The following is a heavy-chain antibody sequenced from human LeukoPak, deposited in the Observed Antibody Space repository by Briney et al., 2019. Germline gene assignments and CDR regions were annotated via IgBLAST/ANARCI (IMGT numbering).Heavy chain of an antibody. V-gene: IGHV3-66*02. CDR2: IYSGGNT. CDR3: ARVSYDFWSGYPDY. CDR1: GFTVSSNY. J-gene: IGHJ4*02. D-gene: IGHD3-3*01. Sequence: GGSLRLSCAASGFTVSSNYMSWVRQAPGKGQEWVSVIYSGGNTYYADSVKGRFTISRDNSKNTLYLQMNSLRAEDTAVYYCARVSYDFWSGYPDYWGQGTLVTVSS.